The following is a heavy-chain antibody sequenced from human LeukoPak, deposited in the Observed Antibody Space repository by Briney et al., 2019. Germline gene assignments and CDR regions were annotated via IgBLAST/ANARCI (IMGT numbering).Heavy chain of an antibody. CDR3: ARDQKVDYDFWSGFGAFDI. CDR1: EFTFSAYA. J-gene: IGHJ3*02. D-gene: IGHD3-3*01. V-gene: IGHV3-48*04. Sequence: PGGSLRLSCAASEFTFSAYAMNWVRQAPGKGLEWVGYISPTGSTMFYAGSVKGRFTISRDNADNSLYLQMNSLRVEDTAVYYCARDQKVDYDFWSGFGAFDIWGQGTMVTVSS. CDR2: ISPTGSTM.